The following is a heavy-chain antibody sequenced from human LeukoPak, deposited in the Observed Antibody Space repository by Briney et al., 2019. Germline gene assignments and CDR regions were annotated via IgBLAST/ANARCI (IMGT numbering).Heavy chain of an antibody. Sequence: ASVKVSCKTSGYSFTTYGIAWVRQAPGQGLEWMGWISTHNGDTNYAQKFQGRVTITADTSTDTAYMELSSLRSEDTAVYYCARDGGDSSGSFDYWGQGTLVTVSS. CDR1: GYSFTTYG. D-gene: IGHD3-22*01. CDR3: ARDGGDSSGSFDY. J-gene: IGHJ4*02. V-gene: IGHV1-18*01. CDR2: ISTHNGDT.